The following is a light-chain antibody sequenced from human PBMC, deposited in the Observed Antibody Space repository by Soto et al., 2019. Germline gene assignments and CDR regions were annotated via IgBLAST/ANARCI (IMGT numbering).Light chain of an antibody. CDR3: ATWDNSLSAWL. Sequence: QAVVTQPPSVSAAPGQTVTISCSGSSSNIGSNLVSWYQQLPGTAPKLLIYDNDKRPSGIPDRFSGSKSGTSASLGITGLQTGDEADYSCATWDNSLSAWLFGGGTKVTVL. CDR1: SSNIGSNL. J-gene: IGLJ3*02. V-gene: IGLV1-51*01. CDR2: DND.